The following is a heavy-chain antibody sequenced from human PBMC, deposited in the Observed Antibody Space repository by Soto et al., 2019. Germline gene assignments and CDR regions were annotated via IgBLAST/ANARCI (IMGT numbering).Heavy chain of an antibody. V-gene: IGHV3-30-3*01. Sequence: QVQLVESGGGVVQPGRSLRLSCAASGFTFSSYAMHWVRQAPGKGLEWVAVISYDGSNKYYADSVKGRFTISRDNSKNTLYLQMNSLRAEDTAVYYCAREDRTIFGAPMDVWGQGTTVTVSS. D-gene: IGHD3-3*01. CDR3: AREDRTIFGAPMDV. J-gene: IGHJ6*02. CDR1: GFTFSSYA. CDR2: ISYDGSNK.